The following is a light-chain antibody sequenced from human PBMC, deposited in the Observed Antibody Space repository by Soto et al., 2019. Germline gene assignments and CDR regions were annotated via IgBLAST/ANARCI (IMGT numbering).Light chain of an antibody. CDR3: QQYGSSPQT. CDR2: GAS. J-gene: IGKJ1*01. V-gene: IGKV3-20*01. CDR1: QTISSNY. Sequence: EIVLTQSPGTLSLSPGERATLSCRASQTISSNYLVWYQQKPGQAPRLLIYGASTRATGIPDRFSGSGSGTDFTLTISRLEPEDFAVYYCQQYGSSPQTFGRGTKVDI.